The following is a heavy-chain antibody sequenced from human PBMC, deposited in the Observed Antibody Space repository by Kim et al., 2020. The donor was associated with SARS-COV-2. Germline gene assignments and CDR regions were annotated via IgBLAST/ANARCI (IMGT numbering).Heavy chain of an antibody. V-gene: IGHV2-70*17. CDR3: ARKRGARQQGGYLDS. CDR2: IDWDNDK. D-gene: IGHD2-15*01. Sequence: SGPTLANPTQTLTLTCTFSGFSLTTREMCVTWIRQPPGKALEWLARIDWDNDKFYSTSLKPRLTISRDTTKNQVVLTMTNMDPVDTATYYCARKRGARQQGGYLDSWGQGTLVTVSS. CDR1: GFSLTTREMC. J-gene: IGHJ4*02.